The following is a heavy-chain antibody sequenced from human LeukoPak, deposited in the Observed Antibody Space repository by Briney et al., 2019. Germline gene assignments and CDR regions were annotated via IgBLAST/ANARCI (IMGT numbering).Heavy chain of an antibody. CDR3: ANPYPQGSFDY. V-gene: IGHV3-30*18. J-gene: IGHJ4*02. CDR2: ISYDGSNK. Sequence: GGSLRLSCAASGFTFSSYGMHWVRQAPGKGLEWVAVISYDGSNKYYADSVKGRFTISRDNSKNTLYLQMNSLRAEDTAVYYCANPYPQGSFDYWGQGTPVTVSS. D-gene: IGHD2-2*02. CDR1: GFTFSSYG.